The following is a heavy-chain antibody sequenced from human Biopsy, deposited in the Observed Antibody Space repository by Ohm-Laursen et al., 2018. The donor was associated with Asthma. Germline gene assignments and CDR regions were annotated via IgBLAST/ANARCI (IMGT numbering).Heavy chain of an antibody. CDR1: GYSLTDLS. V-gene: IGHV1-24*01. J-gene: IGHJ4*02. CDR2: HDHEEGGT. Sequence: GSSAKVSCKISGYSLTDLSMHWVRQAPGQGLEWMGGHDHEEGGTVNARRFQGRVTMTEGTSTDTAYMELSSLSSDDTAVYYCASDFPKDYVRYNFQFWGQGTLVTVSS. D-gene: IGHD4-17*01. CDR3: ASDFPKDYVRYNFQF.